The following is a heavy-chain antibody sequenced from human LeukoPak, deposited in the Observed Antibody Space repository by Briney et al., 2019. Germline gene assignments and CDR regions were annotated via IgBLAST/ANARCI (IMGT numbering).Heavy chain of an antibody. V-gene: IGHV3-48*03. Sequence: GGSLRLSCAASEFTFSSYEMNWIRQAPGKGLEWVSYICCSGSTIYYADSVKGRFTISRDTAKNSLYLQMSSLSVEDTAVYYCARATKKFRRDWFDPWGQGTLVTVSS. J-gene: IGHJ5*02. CDR1: EFTFSSYE. D-gene: IGHD2-21*01. CDR3: ARATKKFRRDWFDP. CDR2: ICCSGSTI.